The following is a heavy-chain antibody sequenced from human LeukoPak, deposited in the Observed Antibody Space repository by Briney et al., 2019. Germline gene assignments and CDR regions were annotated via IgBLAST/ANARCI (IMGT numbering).Heavy chain of an antibody. J-gene: IGHJ4*02. V-gene: IGHV4-30-4*01. CDR1: GGPISSGDYY. Sequence: SQTLSLTCTVSGGPISSGDYYWSWIRQPPGKGLEWIGYIYYSGTTYYNPSLKSRVTISVDTSKNQFSLKLTSVTAADTAVYFCARGPYGSGSYYRGQGTLVTVSS. CDR3: ARGPYGSGSYY. CDR2: IYYSGTT. D-gene: IGHD3-10*01.